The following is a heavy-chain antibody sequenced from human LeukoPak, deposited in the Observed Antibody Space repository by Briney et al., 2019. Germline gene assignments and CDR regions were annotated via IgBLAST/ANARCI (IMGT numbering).Heavy chain of an antibody. CDR3: ARVGWIDAFDI. V-gene: IGHV3-7*01. J-gene: IGHJ3*02. D-gene: IGHD5-12*01. Sequence: PGGSLRLSCAASGFTFSSYWMSWVRQAPGKGREWVANIKQDGSEKYYVDSVKGRFTISRDNAKNSLYLQMNSLRAEDTAVYYCARVGWIDAFDIWGQGTMVTVSS. CDR1: GFTFSSYW. CDR2: IKQDGSEK.